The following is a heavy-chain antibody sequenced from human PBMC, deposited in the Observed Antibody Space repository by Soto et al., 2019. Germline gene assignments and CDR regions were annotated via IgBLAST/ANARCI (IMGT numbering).Heavy chain of an antibody. CDR3: ARGIRSNSGYEPDCYLDL. J-gene: IGHJ2*01. Sequence: QVRLQESGPGLLKPSETLSLTCTVPGGSISSDYWSWLRQSPGEGLEWIGQISNTGTTNYSPSLKSRVLMYGYTTKPQISMIVNSVNAADTAVYYCARGIRSNSGYEPDCYLDLWGRGTLVTVSP. CDR2: ISNTGTT. V-gene: IGHV4-4*08. CDR1: GGSISSDY. D-gene: IGHD5-12*01.